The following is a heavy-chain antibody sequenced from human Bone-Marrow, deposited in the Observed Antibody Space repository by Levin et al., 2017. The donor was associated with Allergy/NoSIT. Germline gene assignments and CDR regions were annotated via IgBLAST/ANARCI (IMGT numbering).Heavy chain of an antibody. CDR2: ISHDGSKN. J-gene: IGHJ6*02. V-gene: IGHV3-30*18. CDR3: AKEVEVRKPRYYAMDV. D-gene: IGHD2-15*01. CDR1: GFTFNTYG. Sequence: SCAASGFTFNTYGMHWVRQAPGKGLEWVAVISHDGSKNYYGDSVKGRFTISRDNSKSTLYLQMNNLRIEDTAVFYCAKEVEVRKPRYYAMDVWGPGTTVTVSS.